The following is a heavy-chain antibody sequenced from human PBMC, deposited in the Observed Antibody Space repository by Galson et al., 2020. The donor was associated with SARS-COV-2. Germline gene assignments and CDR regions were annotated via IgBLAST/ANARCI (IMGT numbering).Heavy chain of an antibody. CDR2: IWYDGSNK. CDR1: GFTFSSYG. V-gene: IGHV3-33*01. CDR3: ASEVPAATEDAFDI. D-gene: IGHD2-2*01. Sequence: GGSLRLSCAASGFTFSSYGMHWVRQAPGKGLEWVAVIWYDGSNKYYADSVKGRFTISRDNSKNTLYLQMNSLRAEDTAVYYCASEVPAATEDAFDIWGQGTLVTV. J-gene: IGHJ3*02.